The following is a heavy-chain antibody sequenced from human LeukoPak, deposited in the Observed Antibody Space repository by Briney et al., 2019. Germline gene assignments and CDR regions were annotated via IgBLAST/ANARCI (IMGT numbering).Heavy chain of an antibody. CDR3: ARVYSSGWPAYYYYGMDV. D-gene: IGHD6-19*01. CDR2: IKHSGST. V-gene: IGHV4-34*01. J-gene: IGHJ6*02. Sequence: SETLSLTCAVYGGSFSGYYWSWIRQPPGKGLEWIGEIKHSGSTNYNPSLKSRVTISVDTSKNQFSLKLSSVTAADTAVYYCARVYSSGWPAYYYYGMDVWGQGTTVTVSS. CDR1: GGSFSGYY.